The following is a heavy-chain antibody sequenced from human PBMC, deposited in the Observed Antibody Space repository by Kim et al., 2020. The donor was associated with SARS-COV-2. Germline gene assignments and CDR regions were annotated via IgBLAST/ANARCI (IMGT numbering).Heavy chain of an antibody. CDR3: AKGEGSMIVVNY. Sequence: YYADSVKGRFTISRDNPKNTLYLQMNSLRAEDTAVYYCAKGEGSMIVVNYWGQGTLVTVSS. V-gene: IGHV3-23*01. J-gene: IGHJ4*02. D-gene: IGHD3-22*01.